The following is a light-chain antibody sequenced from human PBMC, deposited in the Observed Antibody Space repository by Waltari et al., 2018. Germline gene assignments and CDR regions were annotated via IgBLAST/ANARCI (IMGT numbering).Light chain of an antibody. V-gene: IGKV3-11*01. Sequence: SCRASQSVTNYLAWYQQKPVQAPRLLIYDTSNRATGIPARFSGSGFGTDFTLTISRLEPEDFAVYYCQQRRDWPLTFGGGTKVEIK. J-gene: IGKJ4*01. CDR3: QQRRDWPLT. CDR1: QSVTNY. CDR2: DTS.